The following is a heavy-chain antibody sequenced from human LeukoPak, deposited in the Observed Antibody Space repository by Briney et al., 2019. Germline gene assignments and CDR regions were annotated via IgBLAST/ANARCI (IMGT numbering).Heavy chain of an antibody. CDR1: GGSFSGYY. D-gene: IGHD3-9*01. Sequence: SETLSLTCAVYGGSFSGYYWSWIRQPPGKGLEWIGEINHSGSTNYNPSLKSRVTISVDTSKNQFSLKLSSVTAADTAVYYCARDTRITIFKGTFDIWGQGTMVTVSS. CDR3: ARDTRITIFKGTFDI. CDR2: INHSGST. V-gene: IGHV4-34*01. J-gene: IGHJ3*02.